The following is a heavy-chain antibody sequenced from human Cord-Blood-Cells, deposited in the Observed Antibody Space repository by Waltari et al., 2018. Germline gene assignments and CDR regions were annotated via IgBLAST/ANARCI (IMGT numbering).Heavy chain of an antibody. CDR2: INHSGST. CDR1: GGSFSGYY. D-gene: IGHD6-19*01. Sequence: QVQLQQWGAGLLKPSETLSLTCAVYGGSFSGYYWSWIRQPPGKGLEWIGEINHSGSTNYNPSLKSRVTISVDTSKNQFSLKLSSVTAADTAVYYCARGQPVADYYFDYWGQGTLVTVSS. CDR3: ARGQPVADYYFDY. J-gene: IGHJ4*02. V-gene: IGHV4-34*01.